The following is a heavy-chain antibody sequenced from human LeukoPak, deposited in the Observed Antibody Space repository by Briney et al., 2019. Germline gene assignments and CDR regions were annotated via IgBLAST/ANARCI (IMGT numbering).Heavy chain of an antibody. Sequence: GGSLRFSCAASGFTFSSYAMHWVRQAPGKGLEWVAVISYDGSNKYYADSVKGRFTISRDNSKNTLYLQMNSLRAEDTAVYYCARPSVLLWFGELSMEVTPDHDYWGQGTLVTVSS. J-gene: IGHJ4*02. D-gene: IGHD3-10*01. V-gene: IGHV3-30-3*01. CDR3: ARPSVLLWFGELSMEVTPDHDY. CDR1: GFTFSSYA. CDR2: ISYDGSNK.